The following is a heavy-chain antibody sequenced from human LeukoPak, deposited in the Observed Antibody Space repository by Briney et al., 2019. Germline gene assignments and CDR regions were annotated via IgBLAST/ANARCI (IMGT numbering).Heavy chain of an antibody. D-gene: IGHD6-19*01. J-gene: IGHJ4*02. Sequence: QPGGSLRLSCAASGFTFSSYDMNWVRQAPGKGLDWISYISSSGNTIYYADSVKGRFTISRDKAKNSLYLQMNSLRAEDTAVYYCARGDSSGWSYFDYWGQGTLVTVSS. CDR3: ARGDSSGWSYFDY. V-gene: IGHV3-48*03. CDR1: GFTFSSYD. CDR2: ISSSGNTI.